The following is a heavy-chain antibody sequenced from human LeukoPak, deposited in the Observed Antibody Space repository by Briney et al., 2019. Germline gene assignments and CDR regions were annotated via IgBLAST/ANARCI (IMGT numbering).Heavy chain of an antibody. J-gene: IGHJ6*03. D-gene: IGHD3-3*01. CDR1: GYTFTGYY. V-gene: IGHV1-2*02. Sequence: ASVKVSCKASGYTFTGYYMHWVRQAPGQGLEWMGWINPNSGGTNYAQKFQGGVTMTRDTSISTAYMELSRLRFDDTAVYYCARSGRSDFWSGYYYYYYMDVWGKGTTVTVSS. CDR2: INPNSGGT. CDR3: ARSGRSDFWSGYYYYYYMDV.